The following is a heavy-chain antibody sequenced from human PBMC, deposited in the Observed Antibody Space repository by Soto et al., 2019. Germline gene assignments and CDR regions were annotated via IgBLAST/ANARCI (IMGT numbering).Heavy chain of an antibody. CDR3: ARGGQELRRYYYCYYYMDV. Sequence: QVQLVQSGAEVKKPGASVKVSCKASGYTFTGYYMHWVRQAPGQGLEWMGWINPNSGSTNYAQKFQGWVTMTRVTPNSTASMELSRLRSDATAVYYCARGGQELRRYYYCYYYMDVWGKGTTVTVSS. J-gene: IGHJ6*03. V-gene: IGHV1-2*04. D-gene: IGHD4-4*01. CDR2: INPNSGST. CDR1: GYTFTGYY.